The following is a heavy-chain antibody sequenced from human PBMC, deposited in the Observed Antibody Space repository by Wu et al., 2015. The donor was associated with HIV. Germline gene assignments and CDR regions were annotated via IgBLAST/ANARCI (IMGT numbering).Heavy chain of an antibody. V-gene: IGHV1-18*01. D-gene: IGHD3-10*01. J-gene: IGHJ6*03. CDR2: ISPYNGNT. CDR3: ARGLLWFGELTRSMDV. CDR1: GYTLTRYG. Sequence: QVQLVQFGVEVKKPGASVKVSCKASGYTLTRYGLSWVRQAPGQGLEWMGWISPYNGNTNYAQKLQGRVTMTTDTSTSTAYMELRSLRSDDTAVYYCARGLLWFGELTRSMDVWGKGTTGHRLL.